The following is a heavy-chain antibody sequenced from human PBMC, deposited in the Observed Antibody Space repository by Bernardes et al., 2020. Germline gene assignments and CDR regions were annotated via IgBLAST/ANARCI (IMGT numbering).Heavy chain of an antibody. CDR3: AREAAGTGWADY. CDR2: IDPSDSFT. J-gene: IGHJ4*02. Sequence: SLKISCKTSGYSFSSYWISWVRQMPGKGLEWMGRIDPSDSFTTYNPSFQGHVTFSTDKSSSTIYMQWSSLKASDTAVYYCAREAAGTGWADYWGQGALVTVSS. V-gene: IGHV5-10-1*01. CDR1: GYSFSSYW. D-gene: IGHD6-13*01.